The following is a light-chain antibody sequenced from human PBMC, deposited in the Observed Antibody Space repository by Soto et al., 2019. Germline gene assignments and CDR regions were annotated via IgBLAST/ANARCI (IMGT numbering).Light chain of an antibody. V-gene: IGKV1-5*03. CDR2: KAS. CDR1: QRISSW. J-gene: IGKJ1*01. CDR3: QQYNSYPWT. Sequence: DIQMTQSPSTLSASVGDRVTITCRASQRISSWLAWYQQKPGKAPTRLIYKASSLASGVPSRFSGSGSGTEFTLTISRLQPDDFATYYCQQYNSYPWTFGQGTKVEIK.